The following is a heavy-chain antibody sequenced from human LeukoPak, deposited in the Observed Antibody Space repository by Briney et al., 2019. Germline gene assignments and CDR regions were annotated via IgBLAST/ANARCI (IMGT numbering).Heavy chain of an antibody. V-gene: IGHV4-61*01. Sequence: SETLSLTCTVSGGSVSSDSYYWSWIRQPPGKGLEWIGYIYYSGSTNYNPSLKSRVTISVDTSKNQFSLKLSSVTAADTAVYYCARDRAQLPGYGGDCYWPDWFDPWGQGTLVTVSS. CDR2: IYYSGST. CDR1: GGSVSSDSYY. J-gene: IGHJ5*02. D-gene: IGHD2-21*02. CDR3: ARDRAQLPGYGGDCYWPDWFDP.